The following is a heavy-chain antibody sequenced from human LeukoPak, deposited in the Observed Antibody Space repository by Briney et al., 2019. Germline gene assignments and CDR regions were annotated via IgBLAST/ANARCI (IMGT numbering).Heavy chain of an antibody. CDR1: GGSISSGDYY. CDR3: ARGDHCSSTSCYSIDY. Sequence: SETLSLTCTVSGGSISSGDYYWSWIRQPPGKGLEWIGYIYYSGSTYYNPSLKSRVTISVDTSKNQFSLKLSSVTAADTAVYYCARGDHCSSTSCYSIDYWGQGTLVTVSS. J-gene: IGHJ4*02. V-gene: IGHV4-30-4*08. CDR2: IYYSGST. D-gene: IGHD2-2*01.